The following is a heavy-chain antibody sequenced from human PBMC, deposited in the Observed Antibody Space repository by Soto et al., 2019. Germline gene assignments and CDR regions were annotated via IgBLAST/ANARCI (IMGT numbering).Heavy chain of an antibody. CDR2: INAGNGNT. V-gene: IGHV1-3*01. Sequence: AASVKVSCKASGYTFTSYAMHWVRQAPGQRLEWMGWINAGNGNTKYSQKFQGRVTITRDTSASTAYMELSSLRSEDTAVYYCARGGSYDSSGYAYWGQGTLVTVSS. CDR3: ARGGSYDSSGYAY. D-gene: IGHD3-22*01. CDR1: GYTFTSYA. J-gene: IGHJ4*02.